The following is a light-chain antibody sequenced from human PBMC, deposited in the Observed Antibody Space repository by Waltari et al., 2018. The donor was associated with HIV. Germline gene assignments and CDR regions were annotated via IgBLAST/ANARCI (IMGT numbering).Light chain of an antibody. CDR1: RSNLGNRS. V-gene: IGLV1-44*01. Sequence: QSLLTQSPSASGTPGQRVNISCFGTRSNLGNRSVNWYQHFPGTPPKLLIFSNTERPSGVPDRFSGSKSGTSASLAISGLHSQDEADYYCSAWDVTLNGLVFGGGTRLSVL. CDR2: SNT. J-gene: IGLJ2*01. CDR3: SAWDVTLNGLV.